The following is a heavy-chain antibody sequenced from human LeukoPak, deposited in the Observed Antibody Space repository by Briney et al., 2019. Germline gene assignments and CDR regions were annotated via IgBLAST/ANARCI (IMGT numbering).Heavy chain of an antibody. CDR2: IYHSGST. Sequence: SQTLSLTCTVSGGSISSGGYSWSWIRQPPGKGLEWIGYIYHSGSTYYNPSLKSRVTISVDRSKNQFSLKLSSVTAADTAVYYCARGGYCSSTSCYSWFDPWGQGTLVTVSS. D-gene: IGHD2-2*02. J-gene: IGHJ5*02. CDR3: ARGGYCSSTSCYSWFDP. V-gene: IGHV4-30-2*01. CDR1: GGSISSGGYS.